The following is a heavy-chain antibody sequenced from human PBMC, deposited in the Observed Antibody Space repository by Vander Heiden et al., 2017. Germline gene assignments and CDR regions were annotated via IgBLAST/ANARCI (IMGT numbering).Heavy chain of an antibody. CDR1: GYTFTGYY. V-gene: IGHV1-2*02. Sequence: QVQLVQSGAEVKKPGASVKVSCKASGYTFTGYYMHWVRQAPGQGLEWMGWINPNSGGTNYAQKFQGRVTMTRDTSISTAYMELSRLRSDDTAVYYCARGYCSGGSCYYAEYFQHWGQGTLVTVSS. CDR3: ARGYCSGGSCYYAEYFQH. J-gene: IGHJ1*01. D-gene: IGHD2-15*01. CDR2: INPNSGGT.